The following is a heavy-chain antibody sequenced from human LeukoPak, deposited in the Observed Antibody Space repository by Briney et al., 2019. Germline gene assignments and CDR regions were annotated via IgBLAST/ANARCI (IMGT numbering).Heavy chain of an antibody. CDR3: ARVLGTMVRGANGFDY. CDR1: GGSISSSSYY. Sequence: SETLSLTCTVSGGSISSSSYYWGWIRQPPGKGLEWIGSIYYSGSTYYNPSLKSRVTISVDTSKNQFSLKLSSVTAVDTAVYYCARVLGTMVRGANGFDYWGQGTLVTVSS. CDR2: IYYSGST. J-gene: IGHJ4*02. V-gene: IGHV4-39*07. D-gene: IGHD3-10*01.